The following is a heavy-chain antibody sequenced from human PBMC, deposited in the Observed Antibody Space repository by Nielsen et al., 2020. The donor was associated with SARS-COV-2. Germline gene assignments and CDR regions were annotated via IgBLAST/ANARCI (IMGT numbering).Heavy chain of an antibody. V-gene: IGHV3-23*01. J-gene: IGHJ5*02. CDR3: AKEGNSGSAYDQ. Sequence: GGSLRLSCVASGFIFSSYAMNWVRQAPGKGLEWVSTISGSGGGTYYADSVKGRFSISRDNSKNMLYLQMNSLRAEDTALYYCAKEGNSGSAYDQWGKGTLVTVSS. CDR2: ISGSGGGT. D-gene: IGHD1-26*01. CDR1: GFIFSSYA.